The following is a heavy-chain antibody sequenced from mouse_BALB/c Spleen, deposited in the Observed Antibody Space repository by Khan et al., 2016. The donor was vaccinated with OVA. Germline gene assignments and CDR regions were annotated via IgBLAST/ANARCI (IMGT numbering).Heavy chain of an antibody. Sequence: QVQLKESGPGLVAPSQSLSITCTVSGFSLTTYGVHWVRQPPGKGLEWLGVIWAGGDTNSNSALMSRLSISKDNSKSQVFLKMNSLQTDDTAMYYCSRFYDGYYYTVDYWGQGTSVTVSS. CDR1: GFSLTTYG. D-gene: IGHD2-3*01. J-gene: IGHJ4*01. CDR2: IWAGGDT. CDR3: SRFYDGYYYTVDY. V-gene: IGHV2-9*02.